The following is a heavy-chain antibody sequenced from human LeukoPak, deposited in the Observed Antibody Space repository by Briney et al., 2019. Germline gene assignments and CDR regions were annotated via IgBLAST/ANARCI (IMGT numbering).Heavy chain of an antibody. Sequence: PGGSLRLSCAASGFTFSDYYMSWIRQAPGKGLEWVSYISSSGSTIYYADSVKGRFTISRDNAKNSLYLQMNSLRAEDTAVYYCARVKREMATVYFDYWAREPWSPSPQ. CDR2: ISSSGSTI. J-gene: IGHJ4*02. CDR3: ARVKREMATVYFDY. V-gene: IGHV3-11*04. CDR1: GFTFSDYY. D-gene: IGHD5-24*01.